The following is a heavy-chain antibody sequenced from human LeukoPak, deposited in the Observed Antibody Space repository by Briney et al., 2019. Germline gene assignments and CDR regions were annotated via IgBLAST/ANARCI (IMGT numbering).Heavy chain of an antibody. J-gene: IGHJ4*02. Sequence: AASGFTXXXYAMXWVRHAPGKGLEWVSGISWNSGSIGYADSVKGRFTISRDNAKNSLYLQMNSLRAEDTALYYCAKDSGSGWYEDYFDYWGQGTLVTVSS. CDR1: GFTXXXYA. CDR2: ISWNSGSI. D-gene: IGHD6-19*01. CDR3: AKDSGSGWYEDYFDY. V-gene: IGHV3-9*01.